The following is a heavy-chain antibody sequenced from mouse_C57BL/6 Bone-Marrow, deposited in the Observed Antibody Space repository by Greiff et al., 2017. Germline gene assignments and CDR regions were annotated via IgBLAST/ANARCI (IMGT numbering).Heavy chain of an antibody. Sequence: EVQLQQPGAELVRPGASVKLSCKASGFNIKDDYMHWVKQRPEQGLDWIGWIDPENGDTEYASKFQGKATITVDTSSNTAYLQLSSLTSEDTAVYYCTRIAYWGQGTLVTVAA. CDR1: GFNIKDDY. CDR3: TRIAY. CDR2: IDPENGDT. V-gene: IGHV14-4*01. J-gene: IGHJ3*01.